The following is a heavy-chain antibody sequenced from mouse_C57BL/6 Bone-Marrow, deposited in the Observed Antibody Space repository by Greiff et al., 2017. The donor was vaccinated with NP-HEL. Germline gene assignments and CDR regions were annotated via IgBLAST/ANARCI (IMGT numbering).Heavy chain of an antibody. J-gene: IGHJ2*01. V-gene: IGHV1-80*01. CDR2: IYPGDGDT. Sequence: QVQLQQSGAELVKPGASVKISCKASGYAFSSYWMNWVKQRPGTGLEWIGQIYPGDGDTNYHGKFKGKATLTADKSSSTAYMQLSSLTSEDSAVYFCAIYYGSSYYFDDWGQGTTLTVSS. CDR1: GYAFSSYW. D-gene: IGHD1-1*01. CDR3: AIYYGSSYYFDD.